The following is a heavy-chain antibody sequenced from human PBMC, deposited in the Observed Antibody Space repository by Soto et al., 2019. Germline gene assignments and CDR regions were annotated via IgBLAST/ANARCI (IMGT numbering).Heavy chain of an antibody. J-gene: IGHJ2*01. CDR2: MNPNSGNT. CDR3: ARAVGVVVTQRHWYFDL. Sequence: QVQLVQSGAEVKKPGASVKVSCKASGYTFTSYDINWVRQATGQGLEWVGWMNPNSGNTGYAQKFQGRVTMTRNTSISTAYMELSSLRSEDTAVYYCARAVGVVVTQRHWYFDLWGRGTLVTVSS. V-gene: IGHV1-8*01. CDR1: GYTFTSYD. D-gene: IGHD2-21*02.